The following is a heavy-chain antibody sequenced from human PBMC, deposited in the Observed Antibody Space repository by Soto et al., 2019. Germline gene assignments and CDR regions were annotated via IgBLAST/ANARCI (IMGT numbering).Heavy chain of an antibody. CDR2: IIPILGIA. D-gene: IGHD4-17*01. V-gene: IGHV1-69*02. J-gene: IGHJ4*02. CDR3: AMYGEVIRSYYFAY. Sequence: QVQLVQSGAEVKKPGSSVKVSCKASGGTFSSYTISWVRQAPGQGLEWMGRIIPILGIANYAQKFQGRVTIPSDKSTCPAYMELSSLRSEDTAVYYCAMYGEVIRSYYFAYWGQGTLVTVSS. CDR1: GGTFSSYT.